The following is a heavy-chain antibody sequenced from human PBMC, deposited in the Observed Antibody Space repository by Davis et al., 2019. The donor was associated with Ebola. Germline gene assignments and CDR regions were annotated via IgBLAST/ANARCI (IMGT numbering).Heavy chain of an antibody. D-gene: IGHD6-13*01. CDR3: ARTIAAAGTRGMDV. Sequence: GESLKISCAASELIFSSYAMHWVRQAPGKGLEWVAVISYDGSNKYYADSVKGRFTISRDNSKNTLYLQMNSLRAEDTAVYYCARTIAAAGTRGMDVWGKGTTVTVSS. V-gene: IGHV3-30-3*01. J-gene: IGHJ6*03. CDR2: ISYDGSNK. CDR1: ELIFSSYA.